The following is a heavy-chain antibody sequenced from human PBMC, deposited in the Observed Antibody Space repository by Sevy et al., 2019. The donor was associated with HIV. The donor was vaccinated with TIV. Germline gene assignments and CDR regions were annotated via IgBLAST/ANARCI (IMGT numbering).Heavy chain of an antibody. Sequence: GGSLRLSCAASGFTFSSYSMNWVRQAPGKGLEWVSSISGISNYIYYADSMKGRFTVSRDNARNSLYLQINSLRAEDTAVYYCARNNCSITNCYMGDVFDIWFQGTMVTVSS. CDR2: ISGISNYI. CDR1: GFTFSSYS. CDR3: ARNNCSITNCYMGDVFDI. D-gene: IGHD2-2*02. V-gene: IGHV3-21*01. J-gene: IGHJ3*02.